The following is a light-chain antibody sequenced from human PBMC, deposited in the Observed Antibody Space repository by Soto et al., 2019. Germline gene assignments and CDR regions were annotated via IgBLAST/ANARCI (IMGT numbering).Light chain of an antibody. J-gene: IGLJ1*01. V-gene: IGLV2-23*01. CDR3: CSYADSSTYV. CDR2: EGS. Sequence: LTQPAPVSGSPGQSITISCTGTSSDVGYYNVVSWYQQHPGKAPKLMVYEGSKRPSGVSNRFSGSKSGNTASLTISGLQADDEADYYCCSYADSSTYVFGTGTKDTVL. CDR1: SSDVGYYNV.